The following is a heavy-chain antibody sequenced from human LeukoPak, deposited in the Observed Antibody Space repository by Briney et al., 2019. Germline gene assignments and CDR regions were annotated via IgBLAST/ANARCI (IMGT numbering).Heavy chain of an antibody. J-gene: IGHJ4*02. V-gene: IGHV3-66*01. CDR2: IYSGGST. CDR3: ARVRGSGREY. D-gene: IGHD6-19*01. Sequence: GGSLRLSCAASGFTFSSYAMSWVRQAPGKGLEWVSVIYSGGSTYYADSVKGRFTISRDNSKNTLYLQMNSLRAEDTAVYYCARVRGSGREYWGQGTLVTVSS. CDR1: GFTFSSYA.